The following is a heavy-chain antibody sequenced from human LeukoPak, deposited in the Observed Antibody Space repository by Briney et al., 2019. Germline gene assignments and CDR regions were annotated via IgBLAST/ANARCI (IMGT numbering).Heavy chain of an antibody. CDR1: GGSFSGYY. V-gene: IGHV4-34*01. Sequence: SETLSLTCAVYGGSFSGYYCSWIRQPPGKGLEWIGEINHSGSTNYNPSLKSRVTISVDTSKNQFSLKLSSVTAADTAVYYCARAFAGLGVFDIWGQGTMVTVSS. CDR2: INHSGST. J-gene: IGHJ3*02. D-gene: IGHD2-8*01. CDR3: ARAFAGLGVFDI.